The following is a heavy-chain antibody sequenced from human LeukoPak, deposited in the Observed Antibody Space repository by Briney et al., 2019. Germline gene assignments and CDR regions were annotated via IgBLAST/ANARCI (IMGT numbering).Heavy chain of an antibody. CDR3: ARDNVGGYNFGY. J-gene: IGHJ4*02. CDR1: GGSVSSGSYY. D-gene: IGHD5-24*01. V-gene: IGHV4-61*01. Sequence: SETLSLTCTVSGGSVSSGSYYWSWIRQPPGKGLEWIGYIYYSGSTNYNPSLKSRVTISVDTSKNQFSLKLSSVTAADTAVYYCARDNVGGYNFGYWGQGILVTVSS. CDR2: IYYSGST.